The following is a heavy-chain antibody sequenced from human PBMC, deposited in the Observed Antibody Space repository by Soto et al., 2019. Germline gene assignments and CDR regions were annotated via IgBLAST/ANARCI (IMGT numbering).Heavy chain of an antibody. CDR3: ATGHRSSSHFFDY. CDR1: GYTLTELS. Sequence: SVKVSCNVSGYTLTELSMHWVRQAPGKGLEWIGGFDPEDGETIYAQKFQGRVTMTEDTSXXTXXXEXSXLXSEDTAVYYCATGHRSSSHFFDYWGQGTLVTVSS. J-gene: IGHJ4*02. V-gene: IGHV1-24*01. CDR2: FDPEDGET. D-gene: IGHD6-13*01.